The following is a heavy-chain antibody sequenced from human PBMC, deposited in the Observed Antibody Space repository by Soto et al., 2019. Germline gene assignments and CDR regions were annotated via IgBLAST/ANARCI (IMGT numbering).Heavy chain of an antibody. D-gene: IGHD3-22*01. CDR2: IKSKTYGETT. V-gene: IGHV3-15*01. Sequence: EVHLVESGGVLVQPGESLRLSCTTSGLSLSGAWMYWFRQAPGKGPEWVGRIKSKTYGETTDYSSPVRGRFTISRDDSQSTLYLQMDNLRTDDTAVYDCAIPSGQVVGGPWPSSWGQGTLVTVSS. J-gene: IGHJ4*02. CDR1: GLSLSGAW. CDR3: AIPSGQVVGGPWPSS.